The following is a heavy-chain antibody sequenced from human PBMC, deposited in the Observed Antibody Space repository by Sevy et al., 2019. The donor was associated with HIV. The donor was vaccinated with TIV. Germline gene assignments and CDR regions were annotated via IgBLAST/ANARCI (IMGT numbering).Heavy chain of an antibody. D-gene: IGHD5-12*01. CDR3: AKDVGGFSGFDY. CDR1: GFKFDDHT. Sequence: GGSLRLSCGASGFKFDDHTMHWVRQAPGKGLQWVSFIGGDKKKSSYASSVQGRFSISRDNRRNTLYLQMHSLRIEDTGLYFCAKDVGGFSGFDYLGQGTLVTVSS. CDR2: IGGDKKKS. V-gene: IGHV3-43*01. J-gene: IGHJ4*02.